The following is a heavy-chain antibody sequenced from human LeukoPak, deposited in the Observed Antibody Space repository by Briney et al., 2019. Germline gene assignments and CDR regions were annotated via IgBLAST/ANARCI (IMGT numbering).Heavy chain of an antibody. CDR1: GYSFTSYW. J-gene: IGHJ2*01. D-gene: IGHD4-17*01. CDR3: ATQIYGDIPPNWYFDL. CDR2: IYPGDSDT. Sequence: GESLKISCKGSGYSFTSYWIGWVRQMPGKGLEWRGIIYPGDSDTRYSPSFQGQVTISADKSISTAYLQWSSLRAPDTAMYYCATQIYGDIPPNWYFDLWGRGTLVTVSS. V-gene: IGHV5-51*01.